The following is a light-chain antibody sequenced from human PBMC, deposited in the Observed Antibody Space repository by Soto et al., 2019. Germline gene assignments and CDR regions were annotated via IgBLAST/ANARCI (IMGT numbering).Light chain of an antibody. Sequence: QSVLTQPASVSGSPGQSITISCTGTSSDVGGYNYVSWYQQHPGKAPKLMIFDVSSRPSGVSNRFSGSKSGNTASLTISGLQAEDEGDYYCSSYTSSSTRVFGRGTKLTVL. V-gene: IGLV2-14*01. CDR1: SSDVGGYNY. CDR3: SSYTSSSTRV. CDR2: DVS. J-gene: IGLJ3*02.